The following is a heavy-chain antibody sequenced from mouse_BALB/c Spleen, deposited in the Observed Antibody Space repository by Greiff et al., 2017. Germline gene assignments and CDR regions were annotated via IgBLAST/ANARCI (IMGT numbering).Heavy chain of an antibody. CDR2: IWGDGST. J-gene: IGHJ4*01. Sequence: VQLQESGPGLVEPSQSLSITCTVSGFSLTSYGVSWVRQSPGKGLEWLGVIWGDGSTNYHSALISRLSISKDNSKSQVFLKLNSLQTDDTATYYCAKGEFHYYGSSYGAMDYWGQGTSVTVSS. V-gene: IGHV2-3*01. CDR3: AKGEFHYYGSSYGAMDY. D-gene: IGHD1-1*01. CDR1: GFSLTSYG.